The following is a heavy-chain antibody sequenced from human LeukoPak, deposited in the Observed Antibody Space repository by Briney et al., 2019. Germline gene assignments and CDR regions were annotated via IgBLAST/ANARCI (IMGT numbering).Heavy chain of an antibody. V-gene: IGHV3-49*04. CDR1: GFTFSDYA. CDR3: TRDWDFSYRL. J-gene: IGHJ4*02. D-gene: IGHD5-18*01. Sequence: GGSLRLSCKGFGFTFSDYAMSWVRQAPGKGLEWVGFIRSKAYGATTEYAASVKGRFIISRDDSKSIAYLQMNSLKTEDTAVYYCTRDWDFSYRLWGQGTLVTVSS. CDR2: IRSKAYGATT.